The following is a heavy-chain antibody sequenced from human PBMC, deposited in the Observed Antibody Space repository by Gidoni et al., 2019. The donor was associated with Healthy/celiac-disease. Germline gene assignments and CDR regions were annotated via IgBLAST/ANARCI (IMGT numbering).Heavy chain of an antibody. Sequence: EVQLVESGGGLIQPGGSLRLSCAASGFTVSSNYMSWVRQAPGKGLEWVSVIYSGGSTYYADSVKGRFTISRDNSKNTLYLQMNSLRAEDTAVYYCARTIAAAGTRFDYWGQGTLVTVSS. V-gene: IGHV3-53*01. CDR3: ARTIAAAGTRFDY. CDR2: IYSGGST. D-gene: IGHD6-13*01. CDR1: GFTVSSNY. J-gene: IGHJ4*02.